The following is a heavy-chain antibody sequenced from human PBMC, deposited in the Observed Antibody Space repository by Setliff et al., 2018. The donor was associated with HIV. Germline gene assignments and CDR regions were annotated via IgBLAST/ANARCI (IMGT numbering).Heavy chain of an antibody. CDR2: IIPMYGVT. J-gene: IGHJ5*02. Sequence: ASVKVSCKASGGTFSSYVISWVRQAPGQGPEWMGGIIPMYGVTNYAQKFQGRVTITTDESTSTAYMGLSGLRSEDTAVYYCALPYCSGGNCWSSASLPPAGWFDPWGQGTLVTVSS. CDR1: GGTFSSYV. CDR3: ALPYCSGGNCWSSASLPPAGWFDP. V-gene: IGHV1-69*05. D-gene: IGHD2-15*01.